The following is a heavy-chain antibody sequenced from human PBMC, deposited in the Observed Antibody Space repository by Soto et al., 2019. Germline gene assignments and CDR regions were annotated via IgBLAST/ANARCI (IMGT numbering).Heavy chain of an antibody. Sequence: PGGSLRLSCAASGFTFSSYGMHWVRQAPGKGLEWVAVIWYDGSNKYYADSVKGRFTISRDNSKNTLYLQMNSLRAEDTAVYYCARDRRYSSSWTQTYYYYYGMDVWGQGTTVTVSS. D-gene: IGHD6-13*01. CDR3: ARDRRYSSSWTQTYYYYYGMDV. CDR1: GFTFSSYG. V-gene: IGHV3-33*01. J-gene: IGHJ6*02. CDR2: IWYDGSNK.